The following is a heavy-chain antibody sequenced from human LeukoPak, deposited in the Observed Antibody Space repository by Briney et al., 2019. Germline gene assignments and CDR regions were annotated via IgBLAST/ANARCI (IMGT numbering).Heavy chain of an antibody. J-gene: IGHJ4*02. Sequence: QPGGSLRLSCAASGFTFSSYSMNWVRQAPGKGLEWVSYISSSSSTIYYADSVKGRFTISRDNAKNSLYLQMNSLRAEDTAVYYCASSNRYSSGWEDDYWGQGTLVTVSS. D-gene: IGHD6-19*01. CDR3: ASSNRYSSGWEDDY. CDR2: ISSSSSTI. CDR1: GFTFSSYS. V-gene: IGHV3-48*04.